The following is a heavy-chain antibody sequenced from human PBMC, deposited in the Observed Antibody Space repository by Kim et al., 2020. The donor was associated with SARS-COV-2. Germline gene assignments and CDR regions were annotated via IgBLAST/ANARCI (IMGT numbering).Heavy chain of an antibody. CDR2: ISEGGTKT. Sequence: GGSLRLSCAASGFTFDDYAMHWVRQAPGKGLEWFSLISEGGTKTFYAESVKGRFTISRELSRNSLYLQMNSLGREDTALYFCAKGDRGDGEHWFDHWGRGPLHPVSS. V-gene: IGHV3-43*02. CDR3: AKGDRGDGEHWFDH. D-gene: IGHD3-10*01. J-gene: IGHJ5*02. CDR1: GFTFDDYA.